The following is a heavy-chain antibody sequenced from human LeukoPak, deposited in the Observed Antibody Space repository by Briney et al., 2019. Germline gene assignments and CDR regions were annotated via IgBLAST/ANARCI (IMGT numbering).Heavy chain of an antibody. J-gene: IGHJ4*02. CDR1: GFTFSSYW. D-gene: IGHD3-3*01. CDR3: ARRGSDFWSGYYPFDY. CDR2: IKQDGSEK. V-gene: IGHV3-7*01. Sequence: GGSLRLSCAASGFTFSSYWMSWVRQAPGKGLEWVANIKQDGSEKYYVDSVKGRFTISRDNAKNSLYLQMNSLRAEDTAVYYCARRGSDFWSGYYPFDYWGQGTLVTVSS.